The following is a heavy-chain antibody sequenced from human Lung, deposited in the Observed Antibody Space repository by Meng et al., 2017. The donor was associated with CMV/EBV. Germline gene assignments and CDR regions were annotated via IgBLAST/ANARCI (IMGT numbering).Heavy chain of an antibody. CDR1: GFTFSSYA. D-gene: IGHD2-2*01. V-gene: IGHV3-23*01. CDR2: ICGSGGST. J-gene: IGHJ4*02. CDR3: AKDPVPAALYYLDI. Sequence: GEXXKISWAASGFTFSSYAMSWVRQAPGKGLEWGSAICGSGGSTYYADSVKGRFIISRDNSKNTLYLQMNSLRAEDTGVYYCAKDPVPAALYYLDIWGQGTLVTVSS.